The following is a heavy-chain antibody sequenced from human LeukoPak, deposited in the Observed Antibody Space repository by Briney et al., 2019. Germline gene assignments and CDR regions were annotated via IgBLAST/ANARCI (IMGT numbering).Heavy chain of an antibody. Sequence: GGSLRLSCAASGFTFSSYEMNWVRQAPGKGLEWVSYISSSGSTIYYADSVKGRFTISRDNAKNSLYLQMNSLRAEDTAVYYCARGVVVPLTDYWGQGTLVTVSS. CDR3: ARGVVVPLTDY. V-gene: IGHV3-48*03. CDR2: ISSSGSTI. J-gene: IGHJ4*02. D-gene: IGHD3-22*01. CDR1: GFTFSSYE.